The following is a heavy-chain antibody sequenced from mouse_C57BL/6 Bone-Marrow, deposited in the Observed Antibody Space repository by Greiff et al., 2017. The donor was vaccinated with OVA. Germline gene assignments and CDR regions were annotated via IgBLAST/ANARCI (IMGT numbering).Heavy chain of an antibody. D-gene: IGHD1-1*01. CDR3: ARGGYYGTYLDY. CDR2: IYPGSGST. Sequence: QVQLKESGAELVKPGASVKMSCKASGYTFTSYWITWVKQRPGQGLEWIGDIYPGSGSTNYNEKFKSKATLTVDTSSSTAYMQLSSLTSEDSAVYYCARGGYYGTYLDYSGQGATLTVSS. J-gene: IGHJ2*01. V-gene: IGHV1-55*01. CDR1: GYTFTSYW.